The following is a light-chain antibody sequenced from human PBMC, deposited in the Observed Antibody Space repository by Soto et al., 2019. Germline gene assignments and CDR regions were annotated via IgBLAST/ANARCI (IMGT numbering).Light chain of an antibody. V-gene: IGKV2-28*01. CDR1: QSLLNSKGYNF. Sequence: EIVMTQSPLSLPVTPVEPASISCRSSQSLLNSKGYNFLDWYLQKPGQSPQLLIYLGSHRAAGVPDRFSGSGSGTDFTLKISRVEAEDVGVYYCMQALQTPYTFGQGTKVDIK. J-gene: IGKJ2*01. CDR3: MQALQTPYT. CDR2: LGS.